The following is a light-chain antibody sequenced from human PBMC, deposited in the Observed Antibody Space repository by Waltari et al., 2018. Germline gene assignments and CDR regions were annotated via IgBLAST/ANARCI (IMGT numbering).Light chain of an antibody. Sequence: DIQMTQSPSSLSASVGERVTITCRASQSISSYLNWYQQKPGKAPKLLIYAASSLQSGVPSRFSGSGSGTDFTLTISSLQPEDFATYYCQQSYSTPAFGQGTKLEI. CDR3: QQSYSTPA. CDR2: AAS. J-gene: IGKJ2*01. CDR1: QSISSY. V-gene: IGKV1-39*01.